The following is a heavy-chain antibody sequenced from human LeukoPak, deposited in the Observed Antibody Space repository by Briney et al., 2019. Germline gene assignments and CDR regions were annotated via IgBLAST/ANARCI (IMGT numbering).Heavy chain of an antibody. D-gene: IGHD1-14*01. V-gene: IGHV3-74*03. CDR2: ITSDGFST. Sequence: GGSLRLSCAASGFTFDDYAMHWVRQSSGKGLVWVARITSDGFSTTYAESVKGRFTISRDNAKNTLYLQMNSLRVEDTAIYYCARDWYHAIDYWGQGALVTVSS. CDR3: ARDWYHAIDY. CDR1: GFTFDDYA. J-gene: IGHJ4*02.